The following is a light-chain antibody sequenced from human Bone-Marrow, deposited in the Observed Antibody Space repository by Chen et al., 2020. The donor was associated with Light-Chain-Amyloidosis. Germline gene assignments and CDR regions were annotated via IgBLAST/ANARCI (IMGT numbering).Light chain of an antibody. CDR3: QSADSRGTYEVI. CDR2: RDT. CDR1: DLPTQY. V-gene: IGLV3-25*03. Sequence: SYELTQPPSVSVSTGQTARITCSGDDLPTQYAYWYQQKPGQAPVLVIHRDTERPSGISERFSGSSSGTTATLTVSGVQAEDEADYHCQSADSRGTYEVIFGGGTKLTVL. J-gene: IGLJ2*01.